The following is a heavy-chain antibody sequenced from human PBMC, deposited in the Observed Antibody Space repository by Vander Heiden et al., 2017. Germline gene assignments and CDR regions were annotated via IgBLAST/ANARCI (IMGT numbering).Heavy chain of an antibody. CDR2: IISSSTTI. J-gene: IGHJ6*02. V-gene: IGHV3-48*02. CDR3: ARRDYDYYYYGMDV. Sequence: EVRLVESGGGLVQPGGSLRLSCAASGFTFSSYSMNWVRQAPGKVLEWVSYIISSSTTIYYADSVKGRFTISRDNAKNSLYLQMNSLRDEDTAVYYCARRDYDYYYYGMDVWGQGTTVTVSS. D-gene: IGHD3-16*01. CDR1: GFTFSSYS.